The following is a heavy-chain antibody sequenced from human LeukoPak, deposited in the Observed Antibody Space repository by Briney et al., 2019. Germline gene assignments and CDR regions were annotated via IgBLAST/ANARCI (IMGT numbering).Heavy chain of an antibody. CDR1: GFTFSRYSM. J-gene: IGHJ4*02. Sequence: GSLRLSCAASGFTFSRYSMNWVRQPPGKGLEWIGEIYHSGSTNYNPSLKSRVTISVDKSKNQFSLKLSSVTAADTAVYYCARGDDSSGWYLYFDYWGQGTLVTVSS. CDR2: IYHSGST. V-gene: IGHV4-4*02. CDR3: ARGDDSSGWYLYFDY. D-gene: IGHD6-19*01.